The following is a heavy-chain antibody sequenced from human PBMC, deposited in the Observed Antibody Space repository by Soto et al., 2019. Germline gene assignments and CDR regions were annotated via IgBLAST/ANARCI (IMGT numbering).Heavy chain of an antibody. D-gene: IGHD3-22*01. CDR1: GGSISSGGYY. V-gene: IGHV4-31*03. CDR3: ARGHYSSGYAFDI. J-gene: IGHJ3*02. Sequence: QVQLQESGPGLVKPSQTLSLTCTVSGGSISSGGYYWSWIRQHPGKGLEWIGYIYYSGSTYYNPSLKSRVTMSVDTSKNQFSLKLSSVTAADPAVYYCARGHYSSGYAFDIWGQGTMVTVSS. CDR2: IYYSGST.